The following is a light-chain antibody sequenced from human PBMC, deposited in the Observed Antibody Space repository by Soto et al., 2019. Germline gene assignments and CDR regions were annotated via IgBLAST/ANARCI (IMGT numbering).Light chain of an antibody. CDR1: QSISSY. Sequence: DIQMTQSPSSLSASVGDRVTITCRASQSISSYLNWYQQKPGKAPKLLIYAASSLQSGVPSRFSGSGSGTDFTLTISSLQPEDFPTYYCQHSYSTPPVTFGGGTKVEIK. V-gene: IGKV1-39*01. CDR2: AAS. CDR3: QHSYSTPPVT. J-gene: IGKJ4*01.